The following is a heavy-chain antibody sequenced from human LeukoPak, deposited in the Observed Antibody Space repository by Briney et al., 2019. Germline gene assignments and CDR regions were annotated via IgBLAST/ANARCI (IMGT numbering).Heavy chain of an antibody. D-gene: IGHD6-13*01. CDR1: GFTFDDYG. J-gene: IGHJ4*02. Sequence: GGSLRLSCAASGFTFDDYGMSWVRQAPGKGLEWVSGINWNGGSTGYADSVKGRFTISRDNAKNSLYLEMNSLRAEDTALYYCATLGSAAAGRGYFDYWGQGTLVTVSS. V-gene: IGHV3-20*04. CDR2: INWNGGST. CDR3: ATLGSAAAGRGYFDY.